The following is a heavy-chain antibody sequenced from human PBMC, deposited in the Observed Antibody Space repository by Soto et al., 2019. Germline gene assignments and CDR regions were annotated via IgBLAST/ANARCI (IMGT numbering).Heavy chain of an antibody. Sequence: EVQLVESGGGLVKPGGSVRLSCAASGFTFSNAWMSWVRQAPGKGLEWVGRIKSKSAGGTTEYDAPVKDRFTISRDDSKNTLYLQMNSRKIEDTAVYYCARGHRSSGKIFDSWGQGTLVTVSS. V-gene: IGHV3-15*01. J-gene: IGHJ4*02. CDR1: GFTFSNAW. D-gene: IGHD3-22*01. CDR3: ARGHRSSGKIFDS. CDR2: IKSKSAGGTT.